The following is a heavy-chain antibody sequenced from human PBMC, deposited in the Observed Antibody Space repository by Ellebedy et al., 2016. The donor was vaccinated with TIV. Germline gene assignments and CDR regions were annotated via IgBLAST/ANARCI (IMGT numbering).Heavy chain of an antibody. Sequence: GESLKISCKGSGYSFTSYWIGWVRQMPGKGLEWMGIIYPGDSDTRYSPSFQGQVTISADKSISTAYLQWSSLKASDTAMYYCARLSPKPWIQLWAAFDYWGQGTLVTVSS. CDR1: GYSFTSYW. D-gene: IGHD5-18*01. CDR3: ARLSPKPWIQLWAAFDY. J-gene: IGHJ4*02. CDR2: IYPGDSDT. V-gene: IGHV5-51*01.